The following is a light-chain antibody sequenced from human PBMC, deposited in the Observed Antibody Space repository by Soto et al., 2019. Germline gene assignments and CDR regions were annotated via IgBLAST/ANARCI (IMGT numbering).Light chain of an antibody. CDR1: QSVSSSY. CDR3: QHYGSSLWT. J-gene: IGKJ1*01. Sequence: EIVLTQSPGTLSLSPGERATLSCRASQSVSSSYLAWYQQKPGQAPRLLIYGASSRATGIPDRFSGSGSGTDFTITISRLEPEDFAVYYCQHYGSSLWTFGQGTKMEIK. V-gene: IGKV3-20*01. CDR2: GAS.